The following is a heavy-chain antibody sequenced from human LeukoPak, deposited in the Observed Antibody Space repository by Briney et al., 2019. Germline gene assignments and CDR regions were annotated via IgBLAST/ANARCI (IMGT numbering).Heavy chain of an antibody. CDR3: AQGTMPPRYYYMDV. J-gene: IGHJ6*03. V-gene: IGHV4-4*07. CDR2: IYSSGST. D-gene: IGHD1-1*01. Sequence: SETLSLTCTVSGGSISSYYWSWLRQPAGKGLEWIGRIYSSGSTNYNPSLKSRVTMSVDTSKNQFSLKLSSVTAADTAVYYCAQGTMPPRYYYMDVWGKGTTVTVSS. CDR1: GGSISSYY.